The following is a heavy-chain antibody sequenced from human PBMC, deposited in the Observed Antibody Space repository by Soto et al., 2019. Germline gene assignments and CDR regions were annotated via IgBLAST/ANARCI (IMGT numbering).Heavy chain of an antibody. V-gene: IGHV5-51*01. CDR1: GYSFASHW. CDR3: ARYSGSYWHYLDF. CDR2: IYPGDSDT. D-gene: IGHD1-26*01. Sequence: DSLKISCKGSGYSFASHWVAWVRQMPEKGLEWIGTIYPGDSDTKYSSAFRGHVTISADTSVSTAYLQWRSLEATDSAIYYCARYSGSYWHYLDFWGQGTLVTVSS. J-gene: IGHJ4*02.